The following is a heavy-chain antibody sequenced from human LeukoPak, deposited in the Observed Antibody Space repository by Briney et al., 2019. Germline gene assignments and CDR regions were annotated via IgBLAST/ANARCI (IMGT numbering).Heavy chain of an antibody. V-gene: IGHV3-15*01. Sequence: GGSLRISCAASGFTFSNAWMSWVRQAPGKGLEWVGRIKSKTDGGTTDYAAPVKGRFTISRDDSKNTLYLQMNSLKTEDTAVYYCTTPISSGWYYFDYWGQGTLVTVSS. CDR3: TTPISSGWYYFDY. J-gene: IGHJ4*02. D-gene: IGHD6-19*01. CDR1: GFTFSNAW. CDR2: IKSKTDGGTT.